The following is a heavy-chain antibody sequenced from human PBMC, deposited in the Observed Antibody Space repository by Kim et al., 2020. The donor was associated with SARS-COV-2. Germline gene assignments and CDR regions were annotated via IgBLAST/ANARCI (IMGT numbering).Heavy chain of an antibody. CDR1: GYPFSSFA. CDR3: ARSMFDYSWGTSLKKEDC. CDR2: ISPFKTNG. V-gene: IGHV1-18*01. Sequence: ASVKVSCKTSGYPFSSFAITWVRQAPGQGLEWMGWISPFKTNGTYTQKFQGRLTMSTDITTSTAYMELRSLRSDDTAVYYCARSMFDYSWGTSLKKEDCWGQGTQLSVSS. D-gene: IGHD3-16*01. J-gene: IGHJ4*02.